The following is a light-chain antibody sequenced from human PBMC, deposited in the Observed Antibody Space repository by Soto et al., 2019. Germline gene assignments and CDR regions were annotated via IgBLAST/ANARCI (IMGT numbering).Light chain of an antibody. J-gene: IGKJ5*01. Sequence: QLTQSPSSLSASVGDRVTITCQASRGISSYLAWYQQNPGKPPKLLVYSASTLQSGVPSRFSGSGSGPDFTLTISSLQPEDSATYFCQQLNSYPQTFGQGTRLEIK. CDR2: SAS. CDR1: RGISSY. V-gene: IGKV1-9*01. CDR3: QQLNSYPQT.